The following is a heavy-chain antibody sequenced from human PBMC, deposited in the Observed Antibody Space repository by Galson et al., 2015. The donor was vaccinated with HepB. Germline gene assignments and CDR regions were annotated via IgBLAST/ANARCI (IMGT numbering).Heavy chain of an antibody. CDR2: ISWNSGSI. Sequence: SLRLSCAASGFTFDDYAMHWVRQAPGKGLEWVSGISWNSGSIGYADSMRGRFTISRDNAKNSLYLQMNSLRAEDTAVYYCARDCPPGGGDCYCSHWGQGTLVTVSS. D-gene: IGHD2-21*01. CDR3: ARDCPPGGGDCYCSH. V-gene: IGHV3-9*01. J-gene: IGHJ4*02. CDR1: GFTFDDYA.